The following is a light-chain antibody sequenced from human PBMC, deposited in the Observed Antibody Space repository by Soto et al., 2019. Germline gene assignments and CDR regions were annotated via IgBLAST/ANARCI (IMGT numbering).Light chain of an antibody. Sequence: QSALTQPASVSGSPGQSITISCTGTSSDVGGYNYVYWYQQHPGTAPKLMIYDVSNRPSGVSNRFSGSKSGNTASLTISGLQAEDEADYYCSSYTSSSTPVVFGGGTKVTVL. V-gene: IGLV2-14*01. CDR1: SSDVGGYNY. CDR2: DVS. J-gene: IGLJ2*01. CDR3: SSYTSSSTPVV.